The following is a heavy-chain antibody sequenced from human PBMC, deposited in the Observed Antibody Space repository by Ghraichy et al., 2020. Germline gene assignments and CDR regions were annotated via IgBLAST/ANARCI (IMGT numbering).Heavy chain of an antibody. CDR1: GFTFDDYT. V-gene: IGHV3-43*01. J-gene: IGHJ4*02. CDR3: AKDMSGYFGSGPSEGFDY. CDR2: ISWDGSST. Sequence: GESLNISCAASGFTFDDYTMHWVRQVPGKGLEWVSLISWDGSSTSYADSVKGRFTISRDNSKNSLYLQMNSLRSEDTALYYCAKDMSGYFGSGPSEGFDYWGQGTLVTVSS. D-gene: IGHD3-10*01.